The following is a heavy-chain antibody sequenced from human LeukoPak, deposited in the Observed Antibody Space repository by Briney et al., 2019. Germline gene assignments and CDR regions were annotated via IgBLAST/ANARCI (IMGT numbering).Heavy chain of an antibody. V-gene: IGHV4-59*08. D-gene: IGHD3-16*01. CDR2: ISETGSP. CDR3: ARQDALGKYPPPYYMDV. J-gene: IGHJ6*03. Sequence: SETLSLTCTVSGGSVNSYNWNWIRQPPGKGLEWIGYISETGSPKYNSSLENRVTLSLDTSKNLFSLNLRSATVADTAVYYCARQDALGKYPPPYYMDVWGKGTTVIVS. CDR1: GGSVNSYN.